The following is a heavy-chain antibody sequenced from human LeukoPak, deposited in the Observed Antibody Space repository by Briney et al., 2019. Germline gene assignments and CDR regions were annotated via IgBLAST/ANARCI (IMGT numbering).Heavy chain of an antibody. CDR3: ANLDYGDYSSDY. Sequence: GGSLRLSCAASGFTFSSYAISWVRQAPGEGLEWVSAISGSGGSTYYADSVKGRFTISRDNSKNTLYLQMNSLRAEDTAVYYCANLDYGDYSSDYWGQGTLVTVSS. CDR2: ISGSGGST. V-gene: IGHV3-23*01. CDR1: GFTFSSYA. D-gene: IGHD4-17*01. J-gene: IGHJ4*02.